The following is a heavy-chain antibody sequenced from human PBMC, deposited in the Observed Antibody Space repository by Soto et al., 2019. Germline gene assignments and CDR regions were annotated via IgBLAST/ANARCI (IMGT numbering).Heavy chain of an antibody. Sequence: VKVSCKASGGTFSSYAISWVRQAPGQGLEWMGGIIPIFGTANYAQKFQGRVTITADESTSTAYMELSSLGSEDTAVYYCARVEADTAMVTYYYYGMDVWGQGTTVTVSS. D-gene: IGHD5-18*01. CDR2: IIPIFGTA. CDR3: ARVEADTAMVTYYYYGMDV. CDR1: GGTFSSYA. J-gene: IGHJ6*02. V-gene: IGHV1-69*01.